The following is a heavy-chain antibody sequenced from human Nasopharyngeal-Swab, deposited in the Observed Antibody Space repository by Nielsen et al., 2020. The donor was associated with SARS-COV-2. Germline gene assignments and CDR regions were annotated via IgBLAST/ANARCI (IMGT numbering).Heavy chain of an antibody. Sequence: GGSLRLSCAASGSTVSSNYMSWVRQAPGKGLEWVSVIYSGGSTYYADSVKGRFTISRDNSKNTLYLQMNSLRAEDTAVYYCARVPCSSTSCYVGEYGMDVWGQGTTVTVSS. J-gene: IGHJ6*02. CDR1: GSTVSSNY. CDR3: ARVPCSSTSCYVGEYGMDV. D-gene: IGHD2-2*01. V-gene: IGHV3-53*01. CDR2: IYSGGST.